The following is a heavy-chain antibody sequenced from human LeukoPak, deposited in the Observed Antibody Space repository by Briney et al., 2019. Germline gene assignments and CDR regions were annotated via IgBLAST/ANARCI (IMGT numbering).Heavy chain of an antibody. D-gene: IGHD2-15*01. CDR2: INHSGST. CDR1: GGSISSGGYY. V-gene: IGHV4-39*07. J-gene: IGHJ3*02. CDR3: ATPVRGYCSGGSCSDAFDI. Sequence: PSETLSLTCTVSGGSISSGGYYWSWIRQPPGKGLEWIGEINHSGSTNYNPSLKSRVTISVDTSKNQFSLKLSSVTAADTAVYYCATPVRGYCSGGSCSDAFDIWGQGTMVTVSS.